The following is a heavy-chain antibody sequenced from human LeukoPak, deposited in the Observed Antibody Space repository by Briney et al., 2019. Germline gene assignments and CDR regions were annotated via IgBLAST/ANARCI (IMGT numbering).Heavy chain of an antibody. Sequence: QSGGSLRLSCAASGFTFSSYAMSWVRQAPGKGLEWVSAISGSGGSTYYADSVKGRFTISRDNSTNTVFLQMNSLRAEDTAVYYCAKARAGVVAAAFNYWGQGTLVTVSS. D-gene: IGHD6-13*01. V-gene: IGHV3-23*01. CDR3: AKARAGVVAAAFNY. CDR2: ISGSGGST. J-gene: IGHJ4*02. CDR1: GFTFSSYA.